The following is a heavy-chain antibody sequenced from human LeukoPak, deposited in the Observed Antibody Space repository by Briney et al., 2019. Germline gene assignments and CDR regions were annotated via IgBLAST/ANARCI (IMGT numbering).Heavy chain of an antibody. CDR3: AKDQGIVGATTFDY. V-gene: IGHV3-30*02. D-gene: IGHD1-26*01. Sequence: GGSLRLSCAASGFTFSSYGMHWVRQAPGKGLEWAAFIRYDGSNKYYADSVKGRFTISRDNSKNTLYLQMNSLRAEDTAVYYCAKDQGIVGATTFDYWGQGTLVTVSS. CDR1: GFTFSSYG. J-gene: IGHJ4*02. CDR2: IRYDGSNK.